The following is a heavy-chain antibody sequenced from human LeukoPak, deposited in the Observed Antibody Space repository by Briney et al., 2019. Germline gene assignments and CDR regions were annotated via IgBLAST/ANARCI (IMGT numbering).Heavy chain of an antibody. J-gene: IGHJ4*02. D-gene: IGHD5-18*01. V-gene: IGHV3-30-3*01. Sequence: GGSLRLSCAASGFTFSSYAMHWVRQAPGKGLEWVAVISYDGSNKYYADSVKGRFTISRDNAKYSLYLQMNSLRAEDTAVYYCARGGTATTPGGWGQGTLVTVSS. CDR1: GFTFSSYA. CDR2: ISYDGSNK. CDR3: ARGGTATTPGG.